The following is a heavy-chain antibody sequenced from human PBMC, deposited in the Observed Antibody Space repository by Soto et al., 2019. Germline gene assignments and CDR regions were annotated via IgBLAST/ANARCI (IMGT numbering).Heavy chain of an antibody. CDR1: GFTFSSYG. J-gene: IGHJ6*02. CDR3: ARDTPDSSNGGYYYYGMDV. CDR2: IWYDGSNK. Sequence: QVQLVESGGGVVQPGRSLRLSCAASGFTFSSYGMHWVRQAPGKGLEWVAVIWYDGSNKYYADSVKGRVTISRDNSKNALYLQMNSLRAEDMAVYYCARDTPDSSNGGYYYYGMDVWGQGTTVPVSS. D-gene: IGHD3-22*01. V-gene: IGHV3-33*01.